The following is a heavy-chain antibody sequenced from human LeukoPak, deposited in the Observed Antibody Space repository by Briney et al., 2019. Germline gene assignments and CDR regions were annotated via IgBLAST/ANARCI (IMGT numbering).Heavy chain of an antibody. CDR2: ISSSSSYI. CDR3: ARISSGWYYLDY. Sequence: PGGSLRLSCAASGFTFSSYSMNWVRQAPGKGLEWVSSISSSSSYIYYADPVKGRFTISRDNAKNSLYLQMNSLRAEDTAVYYCARISSGWYYLDYWGQGTLVTVSS. V-gene: IGHV3-21*01. J-gene: IGHJ4*02. CDR1: GFTFSSYS. D-gene: IGHD6-19*01.